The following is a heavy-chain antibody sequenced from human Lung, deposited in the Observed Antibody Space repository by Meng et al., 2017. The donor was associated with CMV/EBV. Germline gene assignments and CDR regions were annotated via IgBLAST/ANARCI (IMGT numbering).Heavy chain of an antibody. V-gene: IGHV7-4-1*02. CDR1: GYTFSTYT. Sequence: VHLVQSGFELKKPRASVKVSCKASGYTFSTYTINWVRQAHGRGLEWMGWISTNTGTPTYTQGFTGRFVFSLDTSVSTAYLQISSLKAEDTAVYYCARGGNFDPWGQGTLVTVSS. J-gene: IGHJ5*02. CDR2: ISTNTGTP. D-gene: IGHD2/OR15-2a*01. CDR3: ARGGNFDP.